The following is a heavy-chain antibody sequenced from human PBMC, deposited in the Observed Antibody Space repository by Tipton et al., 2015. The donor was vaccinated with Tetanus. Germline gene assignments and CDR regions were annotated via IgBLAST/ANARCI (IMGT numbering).Heavy chain of an antibody. CDR2: ISGSSSYT. Sequence: SLRLSCVASGFIFSEHYMNWIRQAPGKGLEWVSYISGSSSYTNYADSVKGRFTIFRDNSKNSLYLQMNGLRAEVTAVYYCVRWCRSPLFWGQGTLLSVSA. D-gene: IGHD4/OR15-4a*01. V-gene: IGHV3-11*06. CDR1: GFIFSEHY. CDR3: VRWCRSPLF. J-gene: IGHJ4*01.